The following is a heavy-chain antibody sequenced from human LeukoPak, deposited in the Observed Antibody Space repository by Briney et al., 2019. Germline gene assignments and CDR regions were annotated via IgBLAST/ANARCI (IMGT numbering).Heavy chain of an antibody. Sequence: PGGSLRLSCAASGFTFSSYWMHWVRQAPGKGLVWVSRINSDGSSTSYADSVKGRFTISRDNAKNTLYLQMNSLRAEDTAVYYCARGGGRGYSSSWYLHYYYYYMDVWGKGTTVTVSS. CDR3: ARGGGRGYSSSWYLHYYYYYMDV. J-gene: IGHJ6*03. CDR2: INSDGSST. D-gene: IGHD6-13*01. V-gene: IGHV3-74*01. CDR1: GFTFSSYW.